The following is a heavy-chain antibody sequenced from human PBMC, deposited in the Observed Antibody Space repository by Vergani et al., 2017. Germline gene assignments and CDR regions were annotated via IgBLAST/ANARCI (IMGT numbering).Heavy chain of an antibody. D-gene: IGHD3-16*02. J-gene: IGHJ4*02. V-gene: IGHV1-3*04. CDR3: ARDGDYVWGSYRSYYFDY. Sequence: QVQLVQSGAEVKKPGASVKVSCKASGYTFTSYAMHWVRQAPGQRLEWMGWINTGNGNTKYSQKFQGRVTITRDTSASTAYMELSSLRSEDTAVDYCARDGDYVWGSYRSYYFDYWGQGTLVTVSS. CDR2: INTGNGNT. CDR1: GYTFTSYA.